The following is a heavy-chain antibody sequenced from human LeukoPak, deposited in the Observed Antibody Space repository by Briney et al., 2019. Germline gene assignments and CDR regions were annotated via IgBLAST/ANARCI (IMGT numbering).Heavy chain of an antibody. CDR3: AKEPFRGYYDSSGYYDY. Sequence: GGSLRLSCAASGFTFSSYAMSWVRQAPGEGLEWVSAISGSGGSTYYADSVKGRFTISRDNSKNTLYLQMNSLRAEDTAVYFCAKEPFRGYYDSSGYYDYWGQGTLVTASS. CDR1: GFTFSSYA. CDR2: ISGSGGST. J-gene: IGHJ4*02. V-gene: IGHV3-23*01. D-gene: IGHD3-22*01.